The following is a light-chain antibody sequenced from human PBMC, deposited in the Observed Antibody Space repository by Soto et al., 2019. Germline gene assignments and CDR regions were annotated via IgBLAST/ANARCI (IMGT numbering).Light chain of an antibody. CDR1: QSVSSN. V-gene: IGKV3-15*01. CDR2: ATS. Sequence: EIVMTQSPATLSVSPGERASLSCRASQSVSSNLAWYQQKPGQTPRLLIYATSTRATGIPARFSGSGSGTDFTLTISSLQPEDVAVYYCQNYNSAPLTFGGGTKVEIK. CDR3: QNYNSAPLT. J-gene: IGKJ4*01.